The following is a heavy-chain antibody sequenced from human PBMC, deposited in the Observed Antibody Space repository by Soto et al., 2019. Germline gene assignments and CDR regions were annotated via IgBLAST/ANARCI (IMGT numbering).Heavy chain of an antibody. J-gene: IGHJ4*02. CDR2: IYYSGST. CDR3: ASFPDQWLRLSSDY. V-gene: IGHV4-39*01. Sequence: QLQLQESGPGLVKPSETLSLTCTVSGGSISRSTYYWGWIRQPPGKGLEWIGSIYYSGSTYYNPSLKSRVTISVDTSKNQFSLKLSSVTAADTAVYYCASFPDQWLRLSSDYWGQGTLVTVSS. CDR1: GGSISRSTYY. D-gene: IGHD5-12*01.